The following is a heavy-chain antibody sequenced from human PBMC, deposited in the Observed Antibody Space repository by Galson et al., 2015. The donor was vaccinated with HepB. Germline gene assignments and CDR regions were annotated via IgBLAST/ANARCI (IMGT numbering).Heavy chain of an antibody. CDR2: TYYRSKWYN. Sequence: CAISGDSVSSNSAAWNWIRQSPSRGLEWLGRTYYRSKWYNDYAVSVKSRITINPDTSKDQFSLQLNSVTPEDTAVYYCARDLGSRGMYYFDYWGQGTLVTVSS. J-gene: IGHJ4*02. D-gene: IGHD3-10*01. V-gene: IGHV6-1*01. CDR3: ARDLGSRGMYYFDY. CDR1: GDSVSSNSAA.